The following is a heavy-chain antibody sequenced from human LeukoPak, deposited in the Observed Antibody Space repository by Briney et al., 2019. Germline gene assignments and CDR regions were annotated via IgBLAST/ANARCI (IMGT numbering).Heavy chain of an antibody. Sequence: GGSLRLSCAASGFTFSSYGMHWVRQAPGKGMEWVAVISYDGSTKYYADSVKGQFTISRDNSKNTLYLQMNSLRAEDTAVYYCAKASMIVVVITQPFDYWGQGTLVTVSS. CDR3: AKASMIVVVITQPFDY. D-gene: IGHD3-22*01. J-gene: IGHJ4*02. CDR1: GFTFSSYG. CDR2: ISYDGSTK. V-gene: IGHV3-30*18.